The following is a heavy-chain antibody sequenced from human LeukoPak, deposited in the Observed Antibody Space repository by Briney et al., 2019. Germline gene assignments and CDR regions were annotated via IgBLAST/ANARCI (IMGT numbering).Heavy chain of an antibody. J-gene: IGHJ5*02. Sequence: ASVKVSCKASGYTFASYYMHWVRQAPGQGLEWMGIINPSGGSTSYAQKFQGRVTMTTDTSTSTAYVELRSLRSDDTAVYYCARASGWFDPWGQGTLVTVSS. CDR3: ARASGWFDP. CDR2: INPSGGST. CDR1: GYTFASYY. V-gene: IGHV1-46*01.